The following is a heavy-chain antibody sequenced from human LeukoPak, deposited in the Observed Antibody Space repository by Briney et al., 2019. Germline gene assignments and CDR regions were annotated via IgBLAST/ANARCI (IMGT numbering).Heavy chain of an antibody. V-gene: IGHV1-3*03. D-gene: IGHD6-19*01. CDR2: INAGNGNT. CDR3: ATGYSSGWYRFDY. Sequence: GASVKVSFKASGYTFTSYAMHWVRQAPGQRLEWMGWINAGNGNTKYSQEFQGRVTITRDTSASTAYMELSSLRSEDMAVYYCATGYSSGWYRFDYWGQGTLVTVSS. J-gene: IGHJ4*02. CDR1: GYTFTSYA.